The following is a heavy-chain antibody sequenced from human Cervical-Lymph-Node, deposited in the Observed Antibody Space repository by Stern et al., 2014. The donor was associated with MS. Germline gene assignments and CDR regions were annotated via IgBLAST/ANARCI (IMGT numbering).Heavy chain of an antibody. J-gene: IGHJ6*02. CDR2: ISPQNGST. CDR1: GFTFSNSS. CDR3: AENMDV. V-gene: IGHV1-2*01. Sequence: LQLVQSGAEVKKPGASAQASCKASGFTFSNSSIHWLRQAPGHRPQWMGRISPQNGSTNYAPKFQGRVNTTRAPSFGLVSLEVTGLRFDDTAVYYCAENMDVWGQGTMVTVSS.